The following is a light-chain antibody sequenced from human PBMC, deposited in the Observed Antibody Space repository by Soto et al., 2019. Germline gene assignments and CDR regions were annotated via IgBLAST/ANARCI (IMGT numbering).Light chain of an antibody. CDR2: DVN. V-gene: IGLV2-14*01. CDR1: SSDIGAYNR. CDR3: GSYTSSNTYV. J-gene: IGLJ1*01. Sequence: QSALTQTASVSGSPGQSITISCTGTSSDIGAYNRVSWYQQHPGKAPKLMLYDVNSRPSGVSNRFSGSNSGGTASLTISGLQAEDEADYYCGSYTSSNTYVFGTGTKVTVL.